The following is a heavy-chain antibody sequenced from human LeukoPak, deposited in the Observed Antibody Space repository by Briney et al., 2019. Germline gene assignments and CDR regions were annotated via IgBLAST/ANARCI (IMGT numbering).Heavy chain of an antibody. CDR2: INHSGST. J-gene: IGHJ6*03. CDR1: GGSISSSSYY. CDR3: ARGYRQAYYYYYYMDV. D-gene: IGHD5-18*01. V-gene: IGHV4-39*07. Sequence: SETLSLTCTVSGGSISSSSYYWGWIRQPPGKGLEWIGEINHSGSTNYNPSLKSRVTISVDTSKNQFSLKLSSVTAADTAVYYCARGYRQAYYYYYYMDVWGKGTTVTVSS.